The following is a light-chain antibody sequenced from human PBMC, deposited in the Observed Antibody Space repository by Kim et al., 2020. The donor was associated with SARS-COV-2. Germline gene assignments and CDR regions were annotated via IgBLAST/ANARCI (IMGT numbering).Light chain of an antibody. V-gene: IGKV1-9*01. CDR3: QQLNSYPLT. J-gene: IGKJ4*01. CDR1: PGISSY. CDR2: AAS. Sequence: ASVGDRVTITCRASPGISSYLAWYQQKPGKAPKLLIYAASTLQSGVASRFSGSGSGTDFTLTISSLQPEDFATYDCQQLNSYPLTFGGGTKVDIK.